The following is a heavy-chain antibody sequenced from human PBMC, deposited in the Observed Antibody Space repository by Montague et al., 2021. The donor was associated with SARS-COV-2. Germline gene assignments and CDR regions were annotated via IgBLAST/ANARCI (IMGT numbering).Heavy chain of an antibody. CDR1: IASISSGSYY. J-gene: IGHJ3*02. V-gene: IGHV4-61*10. D-gene: IGHD6-13*01. CDR2: IYISGST. CDR3: ARVGRGSSWYEVAFDI. Sequence: SETLSLTCTVSIASISSGSYYWSWIRQPAGKGLEWIGRIYISGSTNYNPSLKSRVTISVDTSKNQFSLKLSSVAAADTAVYYCARVGRGSSWYEVAFDIWGQGTMVTVSS.